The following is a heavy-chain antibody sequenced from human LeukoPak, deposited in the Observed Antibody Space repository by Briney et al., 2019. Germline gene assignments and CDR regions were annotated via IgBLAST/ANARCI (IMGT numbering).Heavy chain of an antibody. J-gene: IGHJ3*01. D-gene: IGHD3-22*01. V-gene: IGHV3-48*01. Sequence: PGGSLRLSCAASGFTFSSYEMNWVRQAPGKGLEWVSYISSSSSTIYYADSVKGRFTISRDNAMNSLYLQMNSLRAEDTAVYYCARAGRYSYDSSGYYYDAFDFWGQGTMVTVSS. CDR3: ARAGRYSYDSSGYYYDAFDF. CDR2: ISSSSSTI. CDR1: GFTFSSYE.